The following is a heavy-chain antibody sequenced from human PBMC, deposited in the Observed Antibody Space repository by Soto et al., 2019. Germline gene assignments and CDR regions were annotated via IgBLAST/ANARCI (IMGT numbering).Heavy chain of an antibody. D-gene: IGHD1-1*01. Sequence: QLQLQESGPGLVKPSETLSLTCTVSGGSISSSSYYWGWIRQPPGKGLEWIGSIYYSGSTYYNPSLKSRVTIAVDASKNLSSRTPSSVTAADTAVYYCARPNSHLPTNWFDPWGQGTLVTVSS. CDR1: GGSISSSSYY. V-gene: IGHV4-39*01. CDR3: ARPNSHLPTNWFDP. CDR2: IYYSGST. J-gene: IGHJ5*02.